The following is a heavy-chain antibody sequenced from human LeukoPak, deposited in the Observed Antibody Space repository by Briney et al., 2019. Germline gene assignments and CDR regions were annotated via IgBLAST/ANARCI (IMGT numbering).Heavy chain of an antibody. Sequence: SVKVSCKASGGTFSSYAISWVRQAPGQGLEWMGGIIPIFGTANYAQKFQGRVTITADESTSTAYMELRSLRSDDTAVYYCARDRGTIFPDWFDPWGQGTLVTVSS. CDR2: IIPIFGTA. J-gene: IGHJ5*02. V-gene: IGHV1-69*13. D-gene: IGHD3-9*01. CDR3: ARDRGTIFPDWFDP. CDR1: GGTFSSYA.